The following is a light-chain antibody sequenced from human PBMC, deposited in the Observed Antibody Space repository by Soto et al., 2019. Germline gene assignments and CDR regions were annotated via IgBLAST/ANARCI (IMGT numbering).Light chain of an antibody. CDR1: SSNIGSNY. J-gene: IGLJ2*01. Sequence: QSVLTQPPSASGTPGQRVTISCSGSSSNIGSNYVYWYQQLSGTAPNLLIYRNNQRPSGVPARFSGSKSGTSASLAISGLRSEDEADYYCAAWDDSLSGGVFGGGTKVTVL. V-gene: IGLV1-47*01. CDR3: AAWDDSLSGGV. CDR2: RNN.